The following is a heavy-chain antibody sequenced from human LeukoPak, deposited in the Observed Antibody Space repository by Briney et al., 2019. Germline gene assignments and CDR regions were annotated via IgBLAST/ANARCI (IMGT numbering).Heavy chain of an antibody. CDR3: ARNADGSGNLLLFYFDY. V-gene: IGHV4-31*03. Sequence: PSETLSLTCTVSGGSIYSGGYYWSWIRQHPGKGLEWIGYIYYTGSTYYNPSLKSRVAISVDTSKNQFSLILSSVTAADTAVYYCARNADGSGNLLLFYFDYWGPGTLVTVSS. J-gene: IGHJ4*02. D-gene: IGHD3-10*01. CDR2: IYYTGST. CDR1: GGSIYSGGYY.